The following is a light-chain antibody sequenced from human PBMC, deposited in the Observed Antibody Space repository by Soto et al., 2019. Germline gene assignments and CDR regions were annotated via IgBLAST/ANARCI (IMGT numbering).Light chain of an antibody. CDR1: QTISSW. CDR2: KAS. CDR3: QHSNNYSEA. V-gene: IGKV1-5*03. J-gene: IGKJ1*01. Sequence: DIQMTQSPSTLSGSVGDRVTITCRASQTISSWLAWYQQKPGKAPKLLIYKASTLKSGVPSRFSGSGSGTEFTLTISSLQHDDFETYYCQHSNNYSEALGQGTKVDIK.